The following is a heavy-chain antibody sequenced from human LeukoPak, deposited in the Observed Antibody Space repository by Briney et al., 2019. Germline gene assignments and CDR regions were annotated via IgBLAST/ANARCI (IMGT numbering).Heavy chain of an antibody. CDR1: GYTFTTHD. J-gene: IGHJ4*02. CDR3: ARVGTGTRSFDS. D-gene: IGHD1/OR15-1a*01. CDR2: ISAYNGYP. V-gene: IGHV1-18*01. Sequence: ASVKVSCKTSGYTFTTHDINWVRQAPGQGLEWMGTISAYNGYPNYGRMFQGRVTLPADTSTNTAYMELRSLKSDDTAVYYCARVGTGTRSFDSWGQGTLVTVSS.